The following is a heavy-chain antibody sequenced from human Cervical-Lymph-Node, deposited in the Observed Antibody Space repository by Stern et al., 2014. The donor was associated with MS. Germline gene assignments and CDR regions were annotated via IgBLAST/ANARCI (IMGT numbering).Heavy chain of an antibody. CDR1: GFSFSRYA. D-gene: IGHD6-13*01. CDR3: ASAYSSSHYYFDY. J-gene: IGHJ4*02. CDR2: NWYDENNP. Sequence: QMQLVQSGGGVVQPGRSLRLSCAASGFSFSRYAIHWVRQAPGKGLEWVALNWYDENNPYYAVSVTCRFTSSRDNFKNTLYLQINSLRAEDTAVYYCASAYSSSHYYFDYWGQGTLVTVSS. V-gene: IGHV3-33*01.